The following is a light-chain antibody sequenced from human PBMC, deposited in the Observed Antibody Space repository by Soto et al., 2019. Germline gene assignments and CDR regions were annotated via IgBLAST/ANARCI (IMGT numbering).Light chain of an antibody. Sequence: DIQMTQSPSTLSASVGDRVTITCRASQSINKWLAWFQQRPGEAPKVLIYEASNLERGVPSRFSGSGSGTEFTLTISRLEPEDFAVYYCQQYGSSPITFGQGTRLEIK. J-gene: IGKJ5*01. V-gene: IGKV1-5*03. CDR3: QQYGSSPIT. CDR1: QSINKW. CDR2: EAS.